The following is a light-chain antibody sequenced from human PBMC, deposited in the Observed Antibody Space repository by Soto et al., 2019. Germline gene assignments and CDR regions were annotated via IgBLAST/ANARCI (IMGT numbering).Light chain of an antibody. CDR2: DAS. Sequence: DIVLTQSPVTLSLSPGERATLSCRASQSVSSYLAWYQQKPGQAPRLLIYDASNRATGIPARFSGSGSGTDFTLTTSSLEPEDFAVYHCQQRGNWPFTFGQGTKLEIK. CDR3: QQRGNWPFT. J-gene: IGKJ2*01. V-gene: IGKV3-11*01. CDR1: QSVSSY.